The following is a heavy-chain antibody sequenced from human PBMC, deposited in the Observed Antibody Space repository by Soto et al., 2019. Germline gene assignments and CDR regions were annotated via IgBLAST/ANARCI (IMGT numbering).Heavy chain of an antibody. CDR1: GGSFTAYQ. CDR3: ARVWRLDP. V-gene: IGHV4-34*01. Sequence: SETLSLTCGVYGGSFTAYQWNWIRQSPGQGLEWIGEINHSGTTKYNPSLASRINLSVDTSKKQFSLKMFSVTAADTAIYYCARVWRLDPWGQGTQVTVFS. D-gene: IGHD2-21*01. CDR2: INHSGTT. J-gene: IGHJ5*02.